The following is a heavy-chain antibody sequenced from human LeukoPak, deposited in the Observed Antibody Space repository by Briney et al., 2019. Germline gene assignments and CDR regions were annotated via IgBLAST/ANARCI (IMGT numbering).Heavy chain of an antibody. Sequence: ASVKVSCKASGYTFTSYAMHWVRQAPGQRLEWMGWINAGNGNTKYSQRFQGRVTITRDTSASTAYMELSSLRSEDTAVYYCARPLVRYCSSTSCSGRFDPWGQGTLVTVSS. CDR3: ARPLVRYCSSTSCSGRFDP. V-gene: IGHV1-3*01. CDR1: GYTFTSYA. D-gene: IGHD2-2*01. CDR2: INAGNGNT. J-gene: IGHJ5*02.